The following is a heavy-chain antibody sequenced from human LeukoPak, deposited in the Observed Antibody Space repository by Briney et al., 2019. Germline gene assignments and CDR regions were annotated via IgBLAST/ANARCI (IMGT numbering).Heavy chain of an antibody. V-gene: IGHV5-10-1*01. J-gene: IGHJ4*02. CDR2: IDPSDSYT. CDR1: GYSFTTYW. Sequence: GEPLRISCKRSGYSFTTYWISWVRQMPGKGLEWMGKIDPSDSYTNYSPSFQGHVTLSVDKSISTAYLQWSSLKASDTAMYYCARLVSSGWYVPIDYWGQGNLVTVSS. CDR3: ARLVSSGWYVPIDY. D-gene: IGHD6-19*01.